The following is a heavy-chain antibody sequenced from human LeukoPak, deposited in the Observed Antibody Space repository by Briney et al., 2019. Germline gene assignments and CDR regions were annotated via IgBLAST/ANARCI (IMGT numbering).Heavy chain of an antibody. CDR3: AREGIAAAGYFDY. CDR2: IYHSGST. Sequence: GSLRLSCAASGFTFSTYWMSWIRQPPGKGLEWIGEIYHSGSTNYNPSLKSRVTISVDKSKNQFSLKLSSVTAADTAVYYCAREGIAAAGYFDYWGQGTLVTVSS. D-gene: IGHD6-13*01. CDR1: GFTFSTYW. V-gene: IGHV4-4*02. J-gene: IGHJ4*02.